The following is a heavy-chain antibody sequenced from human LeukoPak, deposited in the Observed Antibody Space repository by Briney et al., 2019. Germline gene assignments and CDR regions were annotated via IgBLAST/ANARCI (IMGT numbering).Heavy chain of an antibody. CDR1: GYTFTGYY. V-gene: IGHV1-2*02. Sequence: AASVKVSCKASGYTFTGYYMHWVRQAPGQGLEWMGWINPNSGGTNYAQKFQGRVTITRDTSISTAYMELSRLRSDDTAVYYCARVRQWLVSKTAFDIWGQGTMVTVSS. CDR2: INPNSGGT. J-gene: IGHJ3*02. CDR3: ARVRQWLVSKTAFDI. D-gene: IGHD6-19*01.